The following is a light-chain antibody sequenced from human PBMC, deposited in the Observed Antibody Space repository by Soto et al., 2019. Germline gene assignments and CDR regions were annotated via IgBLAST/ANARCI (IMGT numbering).Light chain of an antibody. CDR1: QNVRNNY. CDR2: VAS. CDR3: QQFGGSPRLS. J-gene: IGKJ4*01. Sequence: EVVLTQSPGTLSLSPGERATFSCRASQNVRNNYLSWYQHKPGQAPRLLIYVASSRATGVPDRFSGSGSGTDFTLTITRLEPEDSAVYYCQQFGGSPRLSFGGGTKVDIK. V-gene: IGKV3-20*01.